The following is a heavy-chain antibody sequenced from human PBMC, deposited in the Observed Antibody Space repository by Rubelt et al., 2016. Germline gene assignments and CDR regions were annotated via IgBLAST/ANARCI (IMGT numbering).Heavy chain of an antibody. CDR3: VRRVSGYFDSSGYPIDN. CDR2: FSGSGGYT. V-gene: IGHV3-23*01. D-gene: IGHD3-22*01. J-gene: IGHJ4*02. Sequence: EWVSIFSGSGGYTYYADSVRGRFTISRDNSKNTLYLQMNRLRADDTAVYYCVRRVSGYFDSSGYPIDNWGQGTLVTVSS.